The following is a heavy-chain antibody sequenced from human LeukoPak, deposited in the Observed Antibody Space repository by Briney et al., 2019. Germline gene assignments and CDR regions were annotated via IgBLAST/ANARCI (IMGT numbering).Heavy chain of an antibody. V-gene: IGHV3-74*01. Sequence: GGSLRLSCAASGFTLSTYWMHWVRQAPGKGLVWVSRISSDGSSTSYADSVKGRFTISRDNSKNTLYLQMNSLRAEDTAVYYCAIFQGTYGDNDNDFWGQGTLVTVSS. D-gene: IGHD4-17*01. J-gene: IGHJ4*02. CDR1: GFTLSTYW. CDR2: ISSDGSST. CDR3: AIFQGTYGDNDNDF.